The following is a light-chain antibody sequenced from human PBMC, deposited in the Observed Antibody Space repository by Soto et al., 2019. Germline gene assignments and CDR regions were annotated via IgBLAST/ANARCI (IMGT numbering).Light chain of an antibody. Sequence: EIVMTQSPATLSLSPGERATLSCRASQTIDNTLAWYQRKPGQAPRLLIYGASTRATGIPARFSGSGSGTEFTLTISSLQSEDFAVYYCQQYNNWPGTFGQGTKVDIK. CDR1: QTIDNT. CDR2: GAS. CDR3: QQYNNWPGT. J-gene: IGKJ1*01. V-gene: IGKV3-15*01.